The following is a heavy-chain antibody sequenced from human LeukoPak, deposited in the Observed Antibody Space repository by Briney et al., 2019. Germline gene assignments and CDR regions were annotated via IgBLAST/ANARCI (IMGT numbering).Heavy chain of an antibody. CDR1: AYTFTGYY. V-gene: IGHV1-2*02. J-gene: IGHJ5*02. D-gene: IGHD3-10*01. Sequence: GASVKVSCKASAYTFTGYYMHWVRQAPGQELEWMGWINPNSGGTNYAQKSQGRVTMTTDTSIATAYMELSSLRSDDTAVYYCASPDYYGSGSYRFDPWGQGTLVTVSS. CDR3: ASPDYYGSGSYRFDP. CDR2: INPNSGGT.